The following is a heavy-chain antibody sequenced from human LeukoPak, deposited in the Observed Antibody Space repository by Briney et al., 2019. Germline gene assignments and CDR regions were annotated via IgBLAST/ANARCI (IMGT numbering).Heavy chain of an antibody. V-gene: IGHV3-30*18. CDR2: ISYDGSNK. D-gene: IGHD6-6*01. CDR3: AKDHSYSSSFFDY. Sequence: GGSLRLSCAASGFTFSSYGMHWVRQAPGKGLEWVAVISYDGSNKYYADSVKGRFTISRDNSKNTLYLQMNSLRAEDTAVHYCAKDHSYSSSFFDYWGQGTLVTVSS. J-gene: IGHJ4*02. CDR1: GFTFSSYG.